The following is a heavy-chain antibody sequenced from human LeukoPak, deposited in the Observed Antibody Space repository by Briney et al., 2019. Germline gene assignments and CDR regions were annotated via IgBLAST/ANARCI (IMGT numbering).Heavy chain of an antibody. Sequence: PGGSLRLSCAASGFTFSSYWMSWFRQAPGKGLEWVANIKQDGSEKYYVDSVKGRFTISRDNAKNSLYLQMNSLRAEDTAVYYCARDYYDSSGYRDLYYMDVWGKGTTVTVSS. CDR1: GFTFSSYW. J-gene: IGHJ6*03. CDR2: IKQDGSEK. D-gene: IGHD3-22*01. CDR3: ARDYYDSSGYRDLYYMDV. V-gene: IGHV3-7*01.